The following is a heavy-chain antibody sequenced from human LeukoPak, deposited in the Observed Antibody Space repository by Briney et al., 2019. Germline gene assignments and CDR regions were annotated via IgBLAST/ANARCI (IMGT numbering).Heavy chain of an antibody. D-gene: IGHD3-22*01. V-gene: IGHV3-15*07. CDR3: ARGDDSGYYDYFDY. Sequence: GGSLRLSCAASGFNFINTWMNWVRQAPGKGLEWVARIKSEVDGGTTDYAAPVKGRFIISRDFSKNTVFLHMNSLRAEDTAMYYCARGDDSGYYDYFDYWGQGALVTVSS. J-gene: IGHJ4*02. CDR2: IKSEVDGGTT. CDR1: GFNFINTW.